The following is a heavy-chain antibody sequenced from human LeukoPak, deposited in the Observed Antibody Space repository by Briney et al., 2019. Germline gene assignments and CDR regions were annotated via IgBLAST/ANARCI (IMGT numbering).Heavy chain of an antibody. J-gene: IGHJ6*02. CDR3: ATGTRRTAMVIYYYYYGMDV. Sequence: ASVTVSCKVSGYTLTELSMHWVRQAPGKGLEWMGGFDPEDGETIYAQKFQGRVTMTEDTSTDTAYMELSSLRSEDTAVYYCATGTRRTAMVIYYYYYGMDVWGQGTTVTVSS. CDR2: FDPEDGET. V-gene: IGHV1-24*01. D-gene: IGHD5-18*01. CDR1: GYTLTELS.